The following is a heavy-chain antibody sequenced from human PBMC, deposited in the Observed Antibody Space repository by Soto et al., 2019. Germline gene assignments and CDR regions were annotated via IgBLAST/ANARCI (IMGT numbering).Heavy chain of an antibody. D-gene: IGHD6-6*01. J-gene: IGHJ6*03. Sequence: ASVKVSCKVSGYTLTELSMHWVRQAPGKGLEWMGGFDPEDGETIYAQKFQGRVTMTEDTSTDTAYMELSSLRSEDTAVYYCATLEYSSSYYYMDVWGKGTTVTVSS. V-gene: IGHV1-24*01. CDR1: GYTLTELS. CDR2: FDPEDGET. CDR3: ATLEYSSSYYYMDV.